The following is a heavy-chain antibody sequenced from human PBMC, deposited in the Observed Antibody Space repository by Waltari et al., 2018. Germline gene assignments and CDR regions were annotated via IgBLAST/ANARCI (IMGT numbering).Heavy chain of an antibody. Sequence: QVQLVESGGGVVQPGRSLRLSCAASGFTFSSYAMHWVRQAPGKGLEWVAVISYDGSNKYYADSVKGRFTISRDNSKNTLYLQMNSLRAEDTAVYYCARGSRVLNYMDVWGKGTTVTISS. CDR2: ISYDGSNK. V-gene: IGHV3-30-3*01. CDR3: ARGSRVLNYMDV. J-gene: IGHJ6*03. CDR1: GFTFSSYA. D-gene: IGHD2-15*01.